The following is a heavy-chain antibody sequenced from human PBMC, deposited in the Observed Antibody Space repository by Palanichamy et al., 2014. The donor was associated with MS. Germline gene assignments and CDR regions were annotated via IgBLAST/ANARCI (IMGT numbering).Heavy chain of an antibody. V-gene: IGHV3-23*01. CDR1: GFTFSSYA. J-gene: IGHJ4*02. CDR3: ARHLDHIVASRYYFDY. CDR2: ISGSGRST. Sequence: EVQLLESGGGLVHPGGSLRLSCAASGFTFSSYAMSWVRQAPGKGLEWVSAISGSGRSTNYADFVKGRFTFSRDNSKNTMFLQMNSLRAEDTAMYYCARHLDHIVASRYYFDYWAQGTLVTVSS. D-gene: IGHD5-12*01.